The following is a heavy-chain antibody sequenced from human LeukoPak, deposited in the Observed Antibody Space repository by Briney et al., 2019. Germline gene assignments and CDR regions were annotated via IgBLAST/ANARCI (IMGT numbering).Heavy chain of an antibody. J-gene: IGHJ4*02. CDR3: AKDRNHPGGDYAKYYFDY. D-gene: IGHD4-17*01. CDR1: GFTFSSYS. CDR2: ISYDGSNK. Sequence: QPGGSLRLSCAASGFTFSSYSMNWVRQAPGKGLEWVAVISYDGSNKYYADSVKGRFTISRDNSKNTLYLQMNSLRAEDTAVYYCAKDRNHPGGDYAKYYFDYWGQGTLVTVSS. V-gene: IGHV3-30*18.